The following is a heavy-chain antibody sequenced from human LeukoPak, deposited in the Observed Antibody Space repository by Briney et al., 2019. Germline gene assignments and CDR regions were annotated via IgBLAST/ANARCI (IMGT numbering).Heavy chain of an antibody. V-gene: IGHV1-2*02. CDR2: INPNSGGT. Sequence: GASVKVSCKASGYTFTGYYIHWVRQAPGQGLEWMGWINPNSGGTNYAQKFQGRVTMTRDTSISTAYMELSRLRSDDTAVYYCARDRHWNQGNFDYWGQGTLVTVSS. CDR3: ARDRHWNQGNFDY. D-gene: IGHD1-1*01. CDR1: GYTFTGYY. J-gene: IGHJ4*02.